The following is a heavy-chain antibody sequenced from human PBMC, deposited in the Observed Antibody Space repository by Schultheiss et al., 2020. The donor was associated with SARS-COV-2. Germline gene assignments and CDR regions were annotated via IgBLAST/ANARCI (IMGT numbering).Heavy chain of an antibody. D-gene: IGHD4-17*01. J-gene: IGHJ5*02. V-gene: IGHV3-48*02. CDR3: ARGKSTVTLNWFDP. CDR1: GFTFSSYS. CDR2: ISSSSSTI. Sequence: GESLKISCAASGFTFSSYSMNWVRQAPGKGLEWVSYISSSSSTIYYADSVKGRFTISRDNAKNSLYLQMNSLRDEDTAVYYCARGKSTVTLNWFDPWGQGTRVTVSS.